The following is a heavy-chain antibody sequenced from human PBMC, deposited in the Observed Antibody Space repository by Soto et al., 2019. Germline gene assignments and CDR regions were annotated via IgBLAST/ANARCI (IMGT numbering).Heavy chain of an antibody. Sequence: PSETLSLTCTVSGGYISSYYWSWIRQPPGKGLEWIGYIYYSGSTNYNPSLKSRVTIPVDTSKNQFSLKLTSVTAADTAVYYCARSVFPWGQGTLVTRLL. V-gene: IGHV4-59*12. CDR1: GGYISSYY. CDR3: ARSVFP. CDR2: IYYSGST. J-gene: IGHJ5*02.